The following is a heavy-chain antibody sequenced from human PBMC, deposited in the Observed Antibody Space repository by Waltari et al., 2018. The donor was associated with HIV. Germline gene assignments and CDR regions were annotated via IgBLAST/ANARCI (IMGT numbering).Heavy chain of an antibody. CDR3: ARVWRCGDGSCNYYAMDV. Sequence: QVQLQQWGAGLLTPSETLSLTCAVYGGSFSGSYWIWIRQPPGKGLEWIGDINHSGRTTYDPARMGRITIAVDTSKNQFSLKLNCVTAADPALYFCARVWRCGDGSCNYYAMDVWGQGTTVSVSS. D-gene: IGHD3-10*01. J-gene: IGHJ6*02. V-gene: IGHV4-34*01. CDR2: INHSGRT. CDR1: GGSFSGSY.